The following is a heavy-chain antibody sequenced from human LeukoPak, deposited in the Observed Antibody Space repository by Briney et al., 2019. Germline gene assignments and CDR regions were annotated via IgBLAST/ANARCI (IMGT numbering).Heavy chain of an antibody. V-gene: IGHV3-53*01. CDR2: IYSGGRT. D-gene: IGHD1-1*01. CDR1: GFTVSSNY. J-gene: IGHJ1*01. Sequence: GGSLRLSCAASGFTVSSNYMSWVRQAPGKGLEWASVIYSGGRTYYAESVKGRFTISRDNSKNTMYLQMNSVRAEDTAVYYCADNWAYWGQGTLVTVSS. CDR3: ADNWAY.